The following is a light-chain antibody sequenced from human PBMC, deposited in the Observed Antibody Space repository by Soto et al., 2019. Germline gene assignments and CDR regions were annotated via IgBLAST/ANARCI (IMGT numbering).Light chain of an antibody. J-gene: IGLJ2*01. CDR2: YDS. Sequence: SYELTQPPSVSVAPGKTARITCGGNNIGSKSVHWNQQKPGQAPVLVIYYDSDRPSGIPERFSGSNSGNTATLTISRVEAGDEADYYCQVWDSSSDHPGNVVFGGGTKLTVL. V-gene: IGLV3-21*04. CDR1: NIGSKS. CDR3: QVWDSSSDHPGNVV.